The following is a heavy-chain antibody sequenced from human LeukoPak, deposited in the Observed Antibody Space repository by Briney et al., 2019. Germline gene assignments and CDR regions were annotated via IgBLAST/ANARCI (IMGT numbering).Heavy chain of an antibody. CDR1: GDPINSGVYY. Sequence: SETLSLTCSVSGDPINSGVYYWSWIRQPPGKGLEWIGHIYSSGSTSYSPSLKSRTTISVDTSKNQLSLKLSSVTAADTAVYYCARDAARMTAAGAKGMDVWGQGTTVTVSS. D-gene: IGHD6-13*01. J-gene: IGHJ6*02. V-gene: IGHV4-31*03. CDR2: IYSSGST. CDR3: ARDAARMTAAGAKGMDV.